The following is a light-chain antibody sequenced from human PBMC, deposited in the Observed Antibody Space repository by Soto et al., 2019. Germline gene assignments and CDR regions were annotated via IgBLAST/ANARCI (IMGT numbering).Light chain of an antibody. CDR2: DAS. Sequence: DIQMTQSPSTLSASVGDRVTITCRASQRISSWLAWYQQKPGEAPKLLIYDASSLESGVPSRFSGSGSGTEFTLTSTSLQPDDFATYYCQQYNSYSRTFGQGTKVDIK. CDR1: QRISSW. J-gene: IGKJ1*01. CDR3: QQYNSYSRT. V-gene: IGKV1-5*01.